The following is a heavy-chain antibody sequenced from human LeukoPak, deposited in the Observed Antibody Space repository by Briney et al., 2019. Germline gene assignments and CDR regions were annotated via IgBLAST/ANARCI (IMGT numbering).Heavy chain of an antibody. D-gene: IGHD4-17*01. CDR2: ISWNSGSI. CDR3: AKDRLDYGDYSGGAFDI. V-gene: IGHV3-9*01. CDR1: GFTFDDYA. J-gene: IGHJ3*02. Sequence: GGSLRLSCAASGFTFDDYAMHWVRQAPGKGLEWVSGISWNSGSIGYADSVKGRFTISRDNAKNSLYLQMNSLRAEDTALYYCAKDRLDYGDYSGGAFDIWGQGTMDTVSS.